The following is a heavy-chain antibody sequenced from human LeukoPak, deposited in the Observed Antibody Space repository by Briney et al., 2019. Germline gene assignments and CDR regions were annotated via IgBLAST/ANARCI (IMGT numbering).Heavy chain of an antibody. CDR3: TTGGSLAVAPHQYYFDY. Sequence: GASVKVSCKASGYTFTSYAMHWVRQAPGQRLEWMGWINAGNGNTKYSQKFQGRVTMTRDTSTSTVYMELSSLGSEDTAVYYCTTGGSLAVAPHQYYFDYWGQGTLVTVSS. CDR1: GYTFTSYA. CDR2: INAGNGNT. D-gene: IGHD6-19*01. V-gene: IGHV1-3*01. J-gene: IGHJ4*02.